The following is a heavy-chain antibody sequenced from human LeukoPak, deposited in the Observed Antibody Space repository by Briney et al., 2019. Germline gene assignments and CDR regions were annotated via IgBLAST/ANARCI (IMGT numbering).Heavy chain of an antibody. J-gene: IGHJ5*01. Sequence: PGGSLRLSCAASGFTFSSYTMTWVRQAPGKGLEWVSGISGSGGSRYYADSVKGRFTISRDNSENTLYLQMNSLRAEDTAVYYCAKTPESGNWYAYWGQGTLVTVSS. CDR2: ISGSGGSR. CDR1: GFTFSSYT. CDR3: AKTPESGNWYAY. V-gene: IGHV3-23*01. D-gene: IGHD6-25*01.